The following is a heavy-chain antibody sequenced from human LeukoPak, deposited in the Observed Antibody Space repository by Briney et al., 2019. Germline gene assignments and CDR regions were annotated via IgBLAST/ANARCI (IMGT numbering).Heavy chain of an antibody. J-gene: IGHJ4*02. Sequence: PSETLSLTCAVYGGSFSGNYWTLIRQTPGRGLEWIGESSPTGDITGYNPSLKGRATISVDSSKNQFSLKLSSVTAADTAVYYCARVRSRPGPRLDYWGQGTLVTVSS. D-gene: IGHD3-10*01. CDR3: ARVRSRPGPRLDY. CDR1: GGSFSGNY. CDR2: SSPTGDIT. V-gene: IGHV4-34*01.